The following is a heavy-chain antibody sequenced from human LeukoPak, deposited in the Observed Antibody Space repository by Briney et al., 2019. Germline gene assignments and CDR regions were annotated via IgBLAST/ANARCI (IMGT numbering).Heavy chain of an antibody. J-gene: IGHJ4*02. CDR1: GFTFSSYA. Sequence: GGSLRLSCAASGFTFSSYAMSWVRQAPGKGLEWVSAISGSGGSTYYADSVKGRFTISRDNSKNTLYLQMNSLRAEDTAVYYCAKDRASDDYGDYDPLGYWGQGILVTVSS. CDR3: AKDRASDDYGDYDPLGY. V-gene: IGHV3-23*01. D-gene: IGHD4-17*01. CDR2: ISGSGGST.